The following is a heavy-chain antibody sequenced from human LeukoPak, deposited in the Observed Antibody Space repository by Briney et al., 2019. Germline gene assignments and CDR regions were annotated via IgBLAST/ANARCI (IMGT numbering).Heavy chain of an antibody. D-gene: IGHD1-26*01. CDR1: GFTFRTYW. V-gene: IGHV3-7*01. CDR2: INQDGSEE. CDR3: ARWKMELERNAFDF. Sequence: PGGPLRLSCAASGFTFRTYWMSWIRQAPGNEPEWVADINQDGSEEYYLQSVQGRFTVSRDNAQNAVFLQMTYLRADGTAVYYCARWKMELERNAFDFWGQGTVVTVSS. J-gene: IGHJ3*01.